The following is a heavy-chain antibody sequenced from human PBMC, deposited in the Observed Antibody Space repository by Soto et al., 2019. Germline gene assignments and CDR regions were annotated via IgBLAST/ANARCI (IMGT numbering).Heavy chain of an antibody. V-gene: IGHV4-4*02. Sequence: QVQLQESGPELVKPSGTLSLTCAFSGGSISSTNWWNWVRQPPGKGPEWIGEIYHSGSTNYNPTLKSWVTISVDKSKNQFSLKLRSVTAADTAVYYCARGTPPHDAGDCVSGLDVWGKGTTVTVSS. CDR2: IYHSGST. CDR1: GGSISSTNW. CDR3: ARGTPPHDAGDCVSGLDV. J-gene: IGHJ6*04. D-gene: IGHD2-21*02.